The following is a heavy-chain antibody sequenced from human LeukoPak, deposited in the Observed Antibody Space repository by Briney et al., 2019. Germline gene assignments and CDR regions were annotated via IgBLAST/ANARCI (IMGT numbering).Heavy chain of an antibody. D-gene: IGHD6-25*01. V-gene: IGHV4-59*01. CDR2: IYYSGST. CDR1: GGSISSYY. J-gene: IGHJ6*03. Sequence: SEXLSLTCTVSGGSISSYYWSWIRQPPGKGLEWIGYIYYSGSTNYNPSLKSRVTISVDTSKNQFSLKLSSVTAADTAVYYCARATATMDVWGKGTTVTVSS. CDR3: ARATATMDV.